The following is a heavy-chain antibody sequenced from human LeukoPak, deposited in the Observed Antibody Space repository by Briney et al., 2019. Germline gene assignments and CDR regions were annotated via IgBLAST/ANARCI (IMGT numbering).Heavy chain of an antibody. D-gene: IGHD4-17*01. CDR1: GFTFSRYA. J-gene: IGHJ4*02. Sequence: GGSLRLSCSASGFTFSRYAMHWVRQAPGKGLEYVSSISINGGSTYYADSVKGRFTISRDNSKNTLYLQMNSLRAEDTAVYYCARDRDGVYYFDYWGQGTLVTVSS. CDR2: ISINGGST. CDR3: ARDRDGVYYFDY. V-gene: IGHV3-64*04.